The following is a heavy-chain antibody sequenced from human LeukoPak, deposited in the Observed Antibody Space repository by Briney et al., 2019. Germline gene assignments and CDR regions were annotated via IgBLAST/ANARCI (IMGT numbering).Heavy chain of an antibody. J-gene: IGHJ4*02. CDR1: GFTFSNYY. CDR3: ARAGRRDGYNYPFDY. Sequence: GGSLRLSCAASGFTFSNYYMSWIRQAPGKGLEWVSYISSSGSTIYYADSVKGRFTISRDNAKNSLYLQMNSLRAEDTAVYYCARAGRRDGYNYPFDYWGQGTLVTVSS. CDR2: ISSSGSTI. D-gene: IGHD5-24*01. V-gene: IGHV3-11*01.